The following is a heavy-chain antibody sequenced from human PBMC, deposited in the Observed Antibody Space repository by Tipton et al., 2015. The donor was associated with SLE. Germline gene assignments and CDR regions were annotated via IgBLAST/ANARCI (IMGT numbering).Heavy chain of an antibody. D-gene: IGHD3-10*01. CDR3: ARVDGSGSYYLLDY. J-gene: IGHJ4*02. Sequence: TLSLTCAVSGYSISSGYYWGWIRQPPGKGLEWIGSIYHSGSTYYNPSLKSRVTISVETSKNQFSLKLSSVTAADTAVYYCARVDGSGSYYLLDYWGQGTLVTVSS. CDR2: IYHSGST. CDR1: GYSISSGYY. V-gene: IGHV4-38-2*01.